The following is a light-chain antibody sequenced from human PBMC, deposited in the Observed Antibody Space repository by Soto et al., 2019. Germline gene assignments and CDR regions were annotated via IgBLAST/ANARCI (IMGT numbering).Light chain of an antibody. V-gene: IGKV1-5*01. J-gene: IGKJ2*01. Sequence: DIQMTQSPSTLSASVGDRLTITCRASQSISNWLAWYQQKPGKAPKLLIYDASSLESGVPSRFSGRGSGTEFTLTISSLQPDDFATYYCLQYNTFPYTFGQGTKLEIK. CDR1: QSISNW. CDR3: LQYNTFPYT. CDR2: DAS.